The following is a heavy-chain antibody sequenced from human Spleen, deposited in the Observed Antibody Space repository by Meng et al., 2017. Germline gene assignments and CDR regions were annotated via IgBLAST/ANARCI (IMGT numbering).Heavy chain of an antibody. Sequence: QVQLQESGPGLVKPSETLPLTCTVSGGSISNSGYYWGWIRQTPGKGLEWIGYIYYSGSTYYNPSLKSRVTISVDTSKNQFSLKLSSVTAADTAVYYCARGAQDSSSWGQGTLVTVSS. CDR1: GGSISNSGYY. J-gene: IGHJ4*02. D-gene: IGHD6-13*01. CDR3: ARGAQDSSS. CDR2: IYYSGST. V-gene: IGHV4-39*07.